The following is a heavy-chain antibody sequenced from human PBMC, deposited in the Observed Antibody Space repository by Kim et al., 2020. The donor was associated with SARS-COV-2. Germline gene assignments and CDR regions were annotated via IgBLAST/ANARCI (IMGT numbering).Heavy chain of an antibody. CDR2: IYYSGST. CDR1: GGSISSYY. J-gene: IGHJ3*02. V-gene: IGHV4-59*08. Sequence: SETLSLTCTVSGGSISSYYWSWIRQPPGKGLEWIGYIYYSGSTNYNPSLKSRVTISVDTSKNQFSLKLSSVTAADTAVYYCARHTLGYCSGGSCYRWAFDIWGQGTMVTVSS. CDR3: ARHTLGYCSGGSCYRWAFDI. D-gene: IGHD2-15*01.